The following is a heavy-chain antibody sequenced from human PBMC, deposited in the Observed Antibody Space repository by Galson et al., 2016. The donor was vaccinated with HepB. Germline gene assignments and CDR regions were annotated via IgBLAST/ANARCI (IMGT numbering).Heavy chain of an antibody. V-gene: IGHV3-21*01. CDR1: GFTFSSYT. CDR3: AISGVHFDY. CDR2: ISSSGTYT. J-gene: IGHJ4*02. D-gene: IGHD3-3*01. Sequence: SLRLSCAASGFTFSSYTMNWVRQAPGKGLEWVSSISSSGTYTYYADLLKGRFTISRDNAKNSLYLEMNRLRAEDTAVYYCAISGVHFDYWGQGTQVTVSS.